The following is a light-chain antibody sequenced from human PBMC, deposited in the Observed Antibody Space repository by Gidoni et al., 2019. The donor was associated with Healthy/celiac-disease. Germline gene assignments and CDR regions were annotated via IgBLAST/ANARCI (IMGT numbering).Light chain of an antibody. V-gene: IGKV4-1*01. Sequence: DIVMTQSPGSLAVSLGERATINCKSSQSVLYSSNNKNYLAWYQQKPGQPPKLLIYWASTRESGVPDRFSGSGSGTDFTLTISSLQAEDVAVYYCQQYYSTPRTFXQXTKVEIK. CDR3: QQYYSTPRT. CDR2: WAS. CDR1: QSVLYSSNNKNY. J-gene: IGKJ1*01.